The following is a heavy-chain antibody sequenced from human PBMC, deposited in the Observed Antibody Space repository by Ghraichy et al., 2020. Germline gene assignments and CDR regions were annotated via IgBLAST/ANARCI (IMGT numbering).Heavy chain of an antibody. CDR2: IDHSGST. V-gene: IGHV4-34*01. CDR1: GGSFSTYY. J-gene: IGHJ6*03. CDR3: AVSNYDFLTGLGYYYYMDV. D-gene: IGHD3-9*01. Sequence: SQTLSLTCGVYGGSFSTYYWSWIRQPPGKGLEWIGEIDHSGSTNYNPSLQSRVTISVGTSKNQFSLKLNSVTAADTAVYYCAVSNYDFLTGLGYYYYMDVWGKGTTVTVSS.